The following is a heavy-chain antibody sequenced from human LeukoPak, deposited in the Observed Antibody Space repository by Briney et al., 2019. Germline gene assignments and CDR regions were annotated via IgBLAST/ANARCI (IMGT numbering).Heavy chain of an antibody. CDR1: GYTFTGDY. J-gene: IGHJ4*02. D-gene: IGHD4-17*01. Sequence: ASVKVSCKASGYTFTGDYMHWVRQAPGQGLEWMGWINPNSGGTNYAQKFQGRDTMTRDTSISTAYMELSRLRFDDTAVYYCATEPSADYGDYADFYWGQGTLVTVSS. CDR3: ATEPSADYGDYADFY. CDR2: INPNSGGT. V-gene: IGHV1-2*02.